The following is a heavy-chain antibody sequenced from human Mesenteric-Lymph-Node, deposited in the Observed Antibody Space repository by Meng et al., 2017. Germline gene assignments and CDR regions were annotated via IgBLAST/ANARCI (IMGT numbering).Heavy chain of an antibody. CDR3: ARANYNYDSTGSLDY. J-gene: IGHJ4*02. CDR2: INRDGAT. V-gene: IGHV3-53*01. D-gene: IGHD3-22*01. Sequence: GGSLRLSCAASGFTVSEKFMNWIRQAPGKGLEWVSVINRDGATHYADSARGRFIISRDNSRNMVHLQMNSLRPEDTAVYYCARANYNYDSTGSLDYWGQGTLVTVSS. CDR1: GFTVSEKF.